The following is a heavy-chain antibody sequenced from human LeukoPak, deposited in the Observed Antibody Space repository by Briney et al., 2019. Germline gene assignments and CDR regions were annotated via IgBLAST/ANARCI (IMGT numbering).Heavy chain of an antibody. CDR2: INHSGST. CDR1: GGSISSYY. J-gene: IGHJ5*02. Sequence: SETLSLTCTVSGGSISSYYWSWIRQPPGKGLEWIGEINHSGSTNYNPSLKSRVTISVDTSKNQFSLKLSSVTAADTAVYYCASVKPYGSGSYLVDPWGQGTLVTVSS. D-gene: IGHD3-10*01. CDR3: ASVKPYGSGSYLVDP. V-gene: IGHV4-34*01.